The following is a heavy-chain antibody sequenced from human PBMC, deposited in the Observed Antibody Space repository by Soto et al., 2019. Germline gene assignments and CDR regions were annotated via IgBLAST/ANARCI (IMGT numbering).Heavy chain of an antibody. J-gene: IGHJ3*02. V-gene: IGHV4-59*01. CDR2: INYSGST. D-gene: IGHD6-6*01. CDR1: GGSISSYY. CDR3: ARVQLVWNNAFDI. Sequence: SETLSLTCTASGGSISSYYWSWIRQPPGKGLEWIGYINYSGSTNYNPALKSRVTISVDTSKNQFSLKLSSVTAADTAVYYCARVQLVWNNAFDIWGQGTMVTVSS.